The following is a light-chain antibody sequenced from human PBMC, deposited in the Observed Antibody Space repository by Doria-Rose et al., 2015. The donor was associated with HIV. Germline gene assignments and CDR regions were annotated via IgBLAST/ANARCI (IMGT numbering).Light chain of an antibody. J-gene: IGKJ2*01. V-gene: IGKV2-28*01. CDR3: MQALQTPYT. CDR1: QSLLHTIGYNY. CDR2: LGS. Sequence: SPLSLPVTPGQPASISCRSSQSLLHTIGYNYLDWYLQKPGQSPQLLIYLGSNRASGVPDRFSGSGSGTDFTLKISRVEAEDVGVYYCMQALQTPYTFGQGTKLEIK.